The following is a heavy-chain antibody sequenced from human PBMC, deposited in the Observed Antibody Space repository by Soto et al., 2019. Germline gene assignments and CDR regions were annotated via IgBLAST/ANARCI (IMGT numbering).Heavy chain of an antibody. J-gene: IGHJ5*02. CDR3: ARGINVSGDYVRHWFDP. V-gene: IGHV4-34*01. CDR2: TNHSGST. CDR1: GGSFSGYY. D-gene: IGHD4-17*01. Sequence: PSETLSLTCAVYGGSFSGYYWSWIRQPPGKGLEWIGETNHSGSTNYNPSLKSRVTISVDTSKNQFSLKLSSVTAADTAVYYCARGINVSGDYVRHWFDPWGQGTLVTVSS.